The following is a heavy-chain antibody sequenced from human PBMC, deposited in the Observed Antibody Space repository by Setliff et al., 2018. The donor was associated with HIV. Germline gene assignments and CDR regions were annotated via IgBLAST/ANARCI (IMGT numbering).Heavy chain of an antibody. CDR2: IYYSGST. CDR3: ARGVAERRIWFGELSLYYFDY. J-gene: IGHJ4*02. D-gene: IGHD3-10*01. CDR1: GGSISSYY. V-gene: IGHV4-59*01. Sequence: PSETLSLTCTVSGGSISSYYWSWIRQPPGKGLEWIGYIYYSGSTNYNPSLKSRVTISVDTSKNQFSLKLSSVTAADTAVYYCARGVAERRIWFGELSLYYFDYWGQGTLVTVSS.